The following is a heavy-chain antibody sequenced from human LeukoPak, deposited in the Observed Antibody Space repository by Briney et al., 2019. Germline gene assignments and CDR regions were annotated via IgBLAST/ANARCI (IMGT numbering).Heavy chain of an antibody. CDR3: ARLSGSVAVFFDY. Sequence: SETLSLTCTVPGGSISSSSYYWGWIRQPPGKGLEWIGSIYYSGSTYYNPSLKSRVTISVDTSKNQFSLKLSSVTAADTAVYYCARLSGSVAVFFDYWGQGTLVTVSS. V-gene: IGHV4-39*01. D-gene: IGHD6-19*01. J-gene: IGHJ4*02. CDR2: IYYSGST. CDR1: GGSISSSSYY.